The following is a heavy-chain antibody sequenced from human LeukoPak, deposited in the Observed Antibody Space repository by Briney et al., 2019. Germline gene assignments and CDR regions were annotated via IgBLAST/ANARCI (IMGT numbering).Heavy chain of an antibody. CDR2: INSDGNST. V-gene: IGHV3-74*01. Sequence: QPGGSLRLSCAASGFTFSSYWMHWVRQAPGKGLVWVSRINSDGNSTNYADSVKSRFTISRDNAKNTLYLQMNSLRAEDTAVYYCARATVTTFPQDYWGQGTLVTVSS. CDR1: GFTFSSYW. CDR3: ARATVTTFPQDY. D-gene: IGHD4-17*01. J-gene: IGHJ4*02.